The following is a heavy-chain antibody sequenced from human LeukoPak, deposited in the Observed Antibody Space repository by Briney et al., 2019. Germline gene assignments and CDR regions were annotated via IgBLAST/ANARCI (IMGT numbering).Heavy chain of an antibody. CDR1: GYTFTSYG. Sequence: ASVKVSRKASGYTFTSYGISWVRQAPGQGLEWMGWISAYNGNTNYAQKLQGRVTMTTDTSTSTAYMELRSLRSDDTAVYYCARVGAVAATNWFDPWGQGTLVTVSS. CDR2: ISAYNGNT. V-gene: IGHV1-18*01. CDR3: ARVGAVAATNWFDP. J-gene: IGHJ5*02. D-gene: IGHD6-19*01.